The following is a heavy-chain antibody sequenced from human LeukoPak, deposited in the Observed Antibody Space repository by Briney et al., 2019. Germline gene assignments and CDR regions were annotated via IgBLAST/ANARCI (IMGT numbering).Heavy chain of an antibody. CDR1: GYTFTGYY. Sequence: RASVKVSRKASGYTFTGYYMHWVRQAPGQGLEWMGWINPNSGGTNYAQKFQGRVTMTRDTSISTAYMELSRLRSDDTAVYYCARAGITMVRGVIIDHFDYWGQGTLATVSS. J-gene: IGHJ4*02. D-gene: IGHD3-10*01. CDR2: INPNSGGT. CDR3: ARAGITMVRGVIIDHFDY. V-gene: IGHV1-2*02.